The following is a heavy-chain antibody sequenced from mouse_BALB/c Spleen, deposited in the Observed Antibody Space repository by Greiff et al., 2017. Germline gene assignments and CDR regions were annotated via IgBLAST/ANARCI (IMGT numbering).Heavy chain of an antibody. J-gene: IGHJ4*01. D-gene: IGHD1-1*01. CDR1: GFTFSSYG. CDR2: INSNGGST. CDR3: ALYGSSYNYAMDY. V-gene: IGHV5-6-3*01. Sequence: EVQVVESGGGLVQPGGSLKLSCAASGFTFSSYGMSWVRQTPDKRLELVATINSNGGSTYYPDSVKGRFTISRDNAKNTLYLQMSSLKSEDTAMYYCALYGSSYNYAMDYWGQGTSVTVSS.